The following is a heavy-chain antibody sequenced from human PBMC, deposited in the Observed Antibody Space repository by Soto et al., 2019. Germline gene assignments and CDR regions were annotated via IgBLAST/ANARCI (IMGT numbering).Heavy chain of an antibody. V-gene: IGHV3-30-3*01. Sequence: KGLEWVAVISYDGSNKYYADSVKGRFTISRDNSKNTLYLQMNSLRAEDTAVYYCARDREKSSGLYF. J-gene: IGHJ2*01. D-gene: IGHD6-19*01. CDR2: ISYDGSNK. CDR3: ARDREKSSGLYF.